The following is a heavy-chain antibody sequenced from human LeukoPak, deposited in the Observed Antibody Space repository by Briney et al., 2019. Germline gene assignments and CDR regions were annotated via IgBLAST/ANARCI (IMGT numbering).Heavy chain of an antibody. CDR1: GFTFNIYY. J-gene: IGHJ4*02. D-gene: IGHD1-26*01. CDR2: ISSSGSTI. CDR3: AKLGGSSGAFDY. V-gene: IGHV3-48*04. Sequence: PGGSLRLSCAASGFTFNIYYMNWVRQAPGKGLEWVSYISSSGSTIYYADSVKGRFTISRDNAKNSLYLQMNSLRAEDTAVYYCAKLGGSSGAFDYWGQGTLVTVSS.